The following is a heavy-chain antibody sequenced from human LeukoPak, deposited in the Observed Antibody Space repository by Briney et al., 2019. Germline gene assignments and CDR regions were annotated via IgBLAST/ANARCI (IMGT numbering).Heavy chain of an antibody. V-gene: IGHV1-2*02. J-gene: IGHJ5*02. D-gene: IGHD2-2*01. CDR3: ARGTSCPIPGARPTNWFDP. CDR2: INPNSGGT. Sequence: ASVKVSCKASGYTFTGYYMHWVRQAPGQGPEWMGWINPNSGGTNYAQKFQGRVTMTGDTSISTAYMELSRLRSDDTAVYYCARGTSCPIPGARPTNWFDPWGQGTLVTVSS. CDR1: GYTFTGYY.